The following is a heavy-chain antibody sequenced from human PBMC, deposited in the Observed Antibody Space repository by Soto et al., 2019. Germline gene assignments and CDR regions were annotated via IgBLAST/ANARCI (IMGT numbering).Heavy chain of an antibody. J-gene: IGHJ4*02. V-gene: IGHV3-23*01. CDR3: AKVSSAWYAGFFDL. D-gene: IGHD2-8*01. Sequence: EVQLLESGGGLLKPGGSLRLPCTASGFTFNRHAMPGVRQAPGKGLEWVSGLSDRGGSIYYADSVKGRFTISRDNSMNTLYLQMNTLRAEDTAVYYCAKVSSAWYAGFFDLWGQGTLVTVSS. CDR2: LSDRGGSI. CDR1: GFTFNRHA.